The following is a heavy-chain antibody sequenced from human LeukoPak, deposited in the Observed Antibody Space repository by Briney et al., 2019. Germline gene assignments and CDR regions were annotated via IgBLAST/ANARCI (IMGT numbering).Heavy chain of an antibody. CDR2: ISSSSSYI. D-gene: IGHD4-17*01. V-gene: IGHV3-21*01. CDR1: GFTFSSYE. J-gene: IGHJ2*01. CDR3: ASSPRDGDYDWYFDL. Sequence: PGGSLRLSCAASGFTFSSYEMNWVRQAPGKGLEWVSSISSSSSYIYYADSVKGRFTISRDNAKNSLYLQMNSLRAEDTAVYYCASSPRDGDYDWYFDLWGRGTLVTVSS.